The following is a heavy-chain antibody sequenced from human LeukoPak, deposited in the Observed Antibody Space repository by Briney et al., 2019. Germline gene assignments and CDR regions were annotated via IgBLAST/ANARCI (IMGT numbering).Heavy chain of an antibody. Sequence: GGSLRLSCTASGFTFGDYAMSWVRQAPGKGLEWGGFIRSKRYGGTTEYAASVKGTFTISRDDSKSIAYLQMNRLKTEDTAVYFCTRNITTMDYWGQGTLVTVSS. CDR1: GFTFGDYA. J-gene: IGHJ4*02. CDR2: IRSKRYGGTT. CDR3: TRNITTMDY. V-gene: IGHV3-49*04. D-gene: IGHD3-22*01.